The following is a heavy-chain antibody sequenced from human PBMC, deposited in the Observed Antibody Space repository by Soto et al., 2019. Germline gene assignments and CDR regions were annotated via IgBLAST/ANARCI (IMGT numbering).Heavy chain of an antibody. Sequence: GASVKVSCKASGGTFSSYAISWVRQAPGQGLEWMGGIIPIFGTANYAQKFQGRVTITADESTSTAYMELSSLRSEDTAVYYCARLPLSGWTADYWGQGTLVTVSS. CDR3: ARLPLSGWTADY. CDR1: GGTFSSYA. V-gene: IGHV1-69*13. J-gene: IGHJ4*02. D-gene: IGHD6-19*01. CDR2: IIPIFGTA.